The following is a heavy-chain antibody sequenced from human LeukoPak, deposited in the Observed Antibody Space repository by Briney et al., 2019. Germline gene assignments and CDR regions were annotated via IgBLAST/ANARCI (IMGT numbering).Heavy chain of an antibody. D-gene: IGHD6-13*01. V-gene: IGHV3-21*01. CDR2: ISSSSSYI. CDR1: GFTFSSYS. J-gene: IGHJ5*02. CDR3: ARSGMEAAEDCFDP. Sequence: PGGSLRLSCAASGFTFSSYSMNWVRQAPGKGLEWVSSISSSSSYIYYADSVKGRFTISRDNAKNSLYLQMNSLRAEDTAVYYCARSGMEAAEDCFDPWGQGTLSPSPQ.